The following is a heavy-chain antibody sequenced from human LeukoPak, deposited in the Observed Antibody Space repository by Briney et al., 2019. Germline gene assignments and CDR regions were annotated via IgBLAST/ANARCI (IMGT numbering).Heavy chain of an antibody. Sequence: PGGSLRLSCAASGFTFSSYAMHWVRQAPGKGLEWVAVISYDGSNKYYADSVKGRFTISRDNSKNTLYLQMNSPRAEDTAVYYCARDNYYYYMDVWGKGTTVTVSS. J-gene: IGHJ6*03. CDR1: GFTFSSYA. CDR3: ARDNYYYYMDV. V-gene: IGHV3-30*04. CDR2: ISYDGSNK.